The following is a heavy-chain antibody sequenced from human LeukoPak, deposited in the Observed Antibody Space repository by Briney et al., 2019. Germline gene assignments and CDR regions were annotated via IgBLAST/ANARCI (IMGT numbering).Heavy chain of an antibody. CDR3: AKEFYDFWSGWPSRTRYYFDY. J-gene: IGHJ4*02. Sequence: GGSLRPSWPASGFTFSSYAMGWVRQAPGKGRGWVSAISGRGGSTYYADSVKGRFTISRDNSKSTLYLQMNSLRAEDTAVYYCAKEFYDFWSGWPSRTRYYFDYWGQGTLVTVSS. CDR2: ISGRGGST. V-gene: IGHV3-23*01. CDR1: GFTFSSYA. D-gene: IGHD3-3*01.